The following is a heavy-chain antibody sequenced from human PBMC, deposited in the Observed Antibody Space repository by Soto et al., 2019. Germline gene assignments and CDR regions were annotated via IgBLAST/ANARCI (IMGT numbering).Heavy chain of an antibody. J-gene: IGHJ4*02. D-gene: IGHD3-3*01. CDR1: ADSFSSYG. CDR2: IIPIFGTT. CDR3: ARVFPDGWVEPGVVRGYLDT. V-gene: IGHV1-69*01. Sequence: QVQLVQSGAEVKEPGSAVKVSCKAPADSFSSYGISWVRQAPGQGLEWMGGIIPIFGTTNYAEKFPGRVTITAEESTNTAYMELSSLRSEDTALYYCARVFPDGWVEPGVVRGYLDTWGRGTLVTVSS.